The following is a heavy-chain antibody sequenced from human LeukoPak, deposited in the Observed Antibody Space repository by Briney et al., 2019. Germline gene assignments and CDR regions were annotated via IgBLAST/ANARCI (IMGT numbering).Heavy chain of an antibody. J-gene: IGHJ4*02. Sequence: GASVKVSCKASGYTFTNYAMHWVRQAPGQRLEWMGWINAGNGNTKYSQKFQGRVTITADESTSTAYMELSSLRSEDTAVYYCARAPYYYDSSGYYEDYWGQGTLVTVSS. CDR1: GYTFTNYA. CDR2: INAGNGNT. D-gene: IGHD3-22*01. V-gene: IGHV1-3*01. CDR3: ARAPYYYDSSGYYEDY.